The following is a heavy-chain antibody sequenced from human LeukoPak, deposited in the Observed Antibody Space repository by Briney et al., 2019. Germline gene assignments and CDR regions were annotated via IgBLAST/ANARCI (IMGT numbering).Heavy chain of an antibody. CDR2: IYYSGST. Sequence: SETLSLTCTVSGGSISSYYWSWIRQPPGKGLEWIGYIYYSGSTNYNPSLKSRVTISVDTSKNQFSLKLSSVTAADTAVYYCASSHSSSWYGDWFDPWGQGTLVTVSS. V-gene: IGHV4-59*01. D-gene: IGHD6-13*01. CDR1: GGSISSYY. CDR3: ASSHSSSWYGDWFDP. J-gene: IGHJ5*02.